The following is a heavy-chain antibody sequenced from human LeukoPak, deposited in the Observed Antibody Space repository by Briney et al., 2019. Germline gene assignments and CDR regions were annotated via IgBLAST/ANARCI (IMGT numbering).Heavy chain of an antibody. V-gene: IGHV1-46*01. D-gene: IGHD3-3*01. Sequence: ASVKVSCKASGYTFTSYYMHWVRQAPGQGLEWMGIINPSGGSTSYAQKFQGRVTMTRDTSTSTAYMELSSLRSEDTAVYYCARGLSLTIFGNYYYYGMDVWGQGTTVTVSS. J-gene: IGHJ6*02. CDR1: GYTFTSYY. CDR2: INPSGGST. CDR3: ARGLSLTIFGNYYYYGMDV.